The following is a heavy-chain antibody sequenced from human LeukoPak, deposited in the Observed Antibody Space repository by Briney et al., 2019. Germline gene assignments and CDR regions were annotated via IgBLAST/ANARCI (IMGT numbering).Heavy chain of an antibody. D-gene: IGHD1-14*01. Sequence: PGGSLRLSCAASGFIFTDSWMSWVRQAPGKGLEWVANIRHDGSQTYYLDSVKGRFTISRDNAKNEVYLEMNNLRGADTAVYYCATGANLFQFWGPGTLVTVSS. CDR2: IRHDGSQT. CDR1: GFIFTDSW. V-gene: IGHV3-7*01. J-gene: IGHJ4*02. CDR3: ATGANLFQF.